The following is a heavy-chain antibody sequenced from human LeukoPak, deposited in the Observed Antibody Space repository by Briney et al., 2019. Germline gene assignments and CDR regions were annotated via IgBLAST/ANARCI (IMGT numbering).Heavy chain of an antibody. CDR1: GYSFAGYW. J-gene: IGHJ4*02. CDR2: IYPGDSDT. Sequence: GESLKISCKGSGYSFAGYWIAWVRQMPGKGLEWMGMIYPGDSDTKYSLSFEGLVTISVDKSISTAYLQWSSLKASDTAIYYCARQVSAGDFDFWGQGTLVTVSS. D-gene: IGHD1-14*01. V-gene: IGHV5-51*01. CDR3: ARQVSAGDFDF.